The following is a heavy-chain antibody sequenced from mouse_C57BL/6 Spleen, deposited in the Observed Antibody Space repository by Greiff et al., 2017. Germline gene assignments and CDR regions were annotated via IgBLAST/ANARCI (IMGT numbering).Heavy chain of an antibody. Sequence: QVLLQQPGAELVMPGASVKLSCKASGYTFTSYCMHWVKQRPGQGLEWIGEIDPSDSYTNYNQKFKGKSTLTVDKSSSTAYMQLSSLTSEDSAVYYCAKIYYGNYWYFDVWGTGTTVTVSS. CDR3: AKIYYGNYWYFDV. J-gene: IGHJ1*03. V-gene: IGHV1-69*01. CDR2: IDPSDSYT. CDR1: GYTFTSYC. D-gene: IGHD2-1*01.